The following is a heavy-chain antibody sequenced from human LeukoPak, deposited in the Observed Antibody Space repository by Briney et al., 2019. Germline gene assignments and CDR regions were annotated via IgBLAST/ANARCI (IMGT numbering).Heavy chain of an antibody. CDR1: GGSTSSYY. D-gene: IGHD3-3*01. V-gene: IGHV4-4*07. CDR3: AREKTYHDFWSGYPQPSPYYYYGMDV. Sequence: SETLSLTCTVSGGSTSSYYWSWVRQPAGKGLEWIGRIYTSGSTNYNPSLKSRVTMSVDMSKTQFSPKLSSVTAADTAVYYCAREKTYHDFWSGYPQPSPYYYYGMDVWGQGTTVTVSS. CDR2: IYTSGST. J-gene: IGHJ6*02.